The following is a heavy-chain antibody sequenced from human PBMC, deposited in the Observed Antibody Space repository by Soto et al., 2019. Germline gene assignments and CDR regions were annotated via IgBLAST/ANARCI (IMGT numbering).Heavy chain of an antibody. CDR1: GDTFNSYT. CDR3: AASYGSGSRAFDY. V-gene: IGHV1-69*02. J-gene: IGHJ4*02. Sequence: QVQLVQSGPEVKMPGSSVKVSCKASGDTFNSYTINWVRQAPGQGLQWMGRTIPILAMSNYALKFQGTVTITADKSAITAYMELSRLRSDDTAVYYCAASYGSGSRAFDYWGQGTLVTVSS. CDR2: TIPILAMS. D-gene: IGHD3-10*01.